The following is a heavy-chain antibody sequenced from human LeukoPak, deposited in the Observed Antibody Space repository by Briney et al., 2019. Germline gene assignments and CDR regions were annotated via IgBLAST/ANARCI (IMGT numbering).Heavy chain of an antibody. Sequence: GGSLRLSCAASEFTFGSYWMTWVRQAPGKGLEWVANINRDGSKNHFVDSVKGRLTISRDNAKNFLYLQMNSLRAEGTAVYFCARDSSPYCGDDCYFDAFDLWGQGTMVTVSS. V-gene: IGHV3-7*03. D-gene: IGHD2-21*02. CDR2: INRDGSKN. J-gene: IGHJ3*01. CDR1: EFTFGSYW. CDR3: ARDSSPYCGDDCYFDAFDL.